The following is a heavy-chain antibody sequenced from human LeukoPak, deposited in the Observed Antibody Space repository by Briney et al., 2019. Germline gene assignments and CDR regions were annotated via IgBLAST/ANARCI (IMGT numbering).Heavy chain of an antibody. CDR1: GDSISSGGYC. CDR3: ASLGGDWGAFDI. CDR2: FYYSWST. D-gene: IGHD2-21*02. Sequence: PSETLSLTCTVSGDSISSGGYCCGWTRHPPGKGREWIGSFYYSWSTNYNPSLKSRVTISVDTSKNQFSLKLSSVTAADTAVYYCASLGGDWGAFDIWGQGTMVTVSS. J-gene: IGHJ3*02. V-gene: IGHV4-39*07.